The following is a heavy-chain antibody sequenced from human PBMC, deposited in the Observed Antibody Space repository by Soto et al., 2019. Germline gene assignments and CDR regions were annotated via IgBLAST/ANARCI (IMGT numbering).Heavy chain of an antibody. D-gene: IGHD6-6*01. CDR3: AREPGIAAREFAY. J-gene: IGHJ4*02. V-gene: IGHV4-34*01. Sequence: QVQLQQWGAGLLKPSETLSLTCAVYGGSFSGYYWSWIRQPPGKGLEWIGEINHSGSTNYNPSLKSRVTISVDTSKNQFSLKLSSVTAADTAVYYCAREPGIAAREFAYWGQGTLVTVSS. CDR1: GGSFSGYY. CDR2: INHSGST.